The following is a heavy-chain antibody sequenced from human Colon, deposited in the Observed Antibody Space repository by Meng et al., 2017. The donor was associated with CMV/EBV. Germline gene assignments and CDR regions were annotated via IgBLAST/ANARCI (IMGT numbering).Heavy chain of an antibody. Sequence: GSLRLSCSVSGDSINAGDYWGWIRQPPGKGLEWIGSLYHSGDRYYNPALRSRVTLSVDTSKNQFSLHLASVSVADTAIYFCARALDFWSVPDYWGQGMLVTVSS. CDR1: GDSINAGDY. J-gene: IGHJ4*02. CDR3: ARALDFWSVPDY. CDR2: LYHSGDR. V-gene: IGHV4-38-2*02. D-gene: IGHD3-3*01.